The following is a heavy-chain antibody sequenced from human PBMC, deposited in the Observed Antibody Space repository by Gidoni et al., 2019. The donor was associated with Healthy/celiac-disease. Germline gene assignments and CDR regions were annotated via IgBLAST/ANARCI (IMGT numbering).Heavy chain of an antibody. CDR3: AAGTDYDFWSGYYPYYYYYYGMDV. Sequence: QMQLVQSGPEVKKPGTSVKVSCKASGFTFTSSAMQCVRQARGQRLEWIGWIVVGSGNTNYAQKFQERVTITRDMSTSTAYMELSSLRSEGTAVYYCAAGTDYDFWSGYYPYYYYYYGMDVWGQGTTVTVSS. D-gene: IGHD3-3*01. V-gene: IGHV1-58*02. J-gene: IGHJ6*02. CDR2: IVVGSGNT. CDR1: GFTFTSSA.